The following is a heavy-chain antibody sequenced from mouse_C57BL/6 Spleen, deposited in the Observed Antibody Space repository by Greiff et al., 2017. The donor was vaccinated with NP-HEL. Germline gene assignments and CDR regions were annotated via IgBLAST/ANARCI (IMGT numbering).Heavy chain of an antibody. J-gene: IGHJ4*01. CDR1: GYTFTSYW. V-gene: IGHV1-69*01. CDR3: ARRAVVDAMDY. CDR2: IDPSDSYT. D-gene: IGHD1-1*01. Sequence: QVQLQQPGAELVMPGASVKLSCKASGYTFTSYWMHWVKQRPGQGLEWIGEIDPSDSYTNSNQKFKGKSTLTVDKSSSTAYMQLSSLTSEDSAVYYCARRAVVDAMDYWGQGTSVTGAS.